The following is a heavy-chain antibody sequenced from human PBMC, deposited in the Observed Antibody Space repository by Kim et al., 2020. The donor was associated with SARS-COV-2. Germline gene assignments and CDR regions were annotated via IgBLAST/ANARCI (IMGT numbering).Heavy chain of an antibody. V-gene: IGHV3-23*01. J-gene: IGHJ4*02. CDR2: SGGST. CDR3: AKTFDY. Sequence: SGGSTYYADSVKGRFTTSRDNSKNTLYLQMNSVLAEDTALYYCAKTFDYWGQGTLVTVSS.